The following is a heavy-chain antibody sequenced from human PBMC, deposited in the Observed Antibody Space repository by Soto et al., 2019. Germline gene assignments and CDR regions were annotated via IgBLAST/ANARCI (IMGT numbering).Heavy chain of an antibody. V-gene: IGHV3-23*01. Sequence: PGGSLRLSCAASGFTFSSYAMSWVRQAPGKGLEWVSAISGSGGSTYYADSVKGRFTISRDNSKNTLYLQMNSLRAEDTAVYYCAKGPSSIGYSYGDYWGQGTLVTVSS. CDR2: ISGSGGST. J-gene: IGHJ4*02. CDR3: AKGPSSIGYSYGDY. D-gene: IGHD5-18*01. CDR1: GFTFSSYA.